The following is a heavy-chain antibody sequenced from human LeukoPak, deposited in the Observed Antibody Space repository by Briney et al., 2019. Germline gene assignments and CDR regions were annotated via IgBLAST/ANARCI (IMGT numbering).Heavy chain of an antibody. CDR3: ARARSGQWLPLPQQWSYYFDY. CDR1: GGSISSGSYY. CDR2: IYTSGST. D-gene: IGHD6-19*01. Sequence: KTSQTLSLTCTVSGGSISSGSYYWSWIRQPAGKGREWMGRIYTSGSTNNNPSLKSRVTISVDTSKNQFSLKLSSVTAADTAVYYCARARSGQWLPLPQQWSYYFDYWGQGTLVTVSS. V-gene: IGHV4-61*02. J-gene: IGHJ4*02.